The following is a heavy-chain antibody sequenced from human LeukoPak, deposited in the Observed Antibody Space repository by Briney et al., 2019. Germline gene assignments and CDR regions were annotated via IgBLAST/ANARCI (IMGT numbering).Heavy chain of an antibody. CDR1: GDSIRSDRW. D-gene: IGHD3-3*01. CDR3: AKEGGITIFGVVIKPLNWLDP. Sequence: PSETLSLTCVVSGDSIRSDRWWSWVRQPPGKGLEWIGKVYHSGSTHYSPSLRARVTISVDNSRNRFSLKVNSVTAADTAVYYCAKEGGITIFGVVIKPLNWLDPWGQGTLVTVSS. V-gene: IGHV4-4*02. J-gene: IGHJ5*02. CDR2: VYHSGST.